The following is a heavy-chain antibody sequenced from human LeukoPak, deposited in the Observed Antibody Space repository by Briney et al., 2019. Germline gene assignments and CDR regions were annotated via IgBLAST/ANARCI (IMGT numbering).Heavy chain of an antibody. J-gene: IGHJ4*02. CDR1: GLTFSSYA. CDR3: AKDPGSSSWYGYFDY. V-gene: IGHV3-9*01. CDR2: ISWNSGSI. D-gene: IGHD6-13*01. Sequence: GGSLRLSCAASGLTFSSYAMSWVRQAPGKGLEWVSGISWNSGSIGYADSVKGRFTISRDNAKNSLYLQMNSLRAEDTALYYCAKDPGSSSWYGYFDYWGQGTLVTVSS.